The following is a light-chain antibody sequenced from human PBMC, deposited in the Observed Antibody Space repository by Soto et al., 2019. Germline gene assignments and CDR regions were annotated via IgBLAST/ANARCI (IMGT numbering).Light chain of an antibody. V-gene: IGKV1-5*03. Sequence: DIQMTQSPSTLCASVGDRVTITCRASQSISTWLAWYQQKPGKAPKLLIYTASNLERGVPSRFSGSGSGTEFTLTISSLQPDDFATYYCQQHNSYPRTFGQGTKVEMK. J-gene: IGKJ1*01. CDR3: QQHNSYPRT. CDR2: TAS. CDR1: QSISTW.